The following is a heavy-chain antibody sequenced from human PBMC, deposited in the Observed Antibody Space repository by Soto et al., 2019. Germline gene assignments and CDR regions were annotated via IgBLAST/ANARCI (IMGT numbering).Heavy chain of an antibody. D-gene: IGHD1-26*01. CDR1: GFTFSSYA. Sequence: EVQLLESGGGLVQPGGSLRLSCAASGFTFSSYAMRWVRQAPGKGLEWVSAISGSGDSTYYADSVKGRFTVSRDNSKNTLYLQMNSLRAEDTAVYYCARRGSGSYYDYWGQGTLFTVSS. J-gene: IGHJ4*02. CDR3: ARRGSGSYYDY. CDR2: ISGSGDST. V-gene: IGHV3-23*01.